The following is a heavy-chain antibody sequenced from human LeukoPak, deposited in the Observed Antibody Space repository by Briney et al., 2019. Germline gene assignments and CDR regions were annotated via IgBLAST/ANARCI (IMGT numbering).Heavy chain of an antibody. Sequence: SETLSLTCTVSGNSISSYYWSWIRQPAGKGLEWIGRIHTSGSTNYNPSLKSRVNMSVDTSKNQFSLKLSSVTAADTAMYYCARDTYYYDSSGYLSFDYWGQGTLVIVSS. D-gene: IGHD3-22*01. CDR3: ARDTYYYDSSGYLSFDY. CDR1: GNSISSYY. J-gene: IGHJ4*02. CDR2: IHTSGST. V-gene: IGHV4-4*07.